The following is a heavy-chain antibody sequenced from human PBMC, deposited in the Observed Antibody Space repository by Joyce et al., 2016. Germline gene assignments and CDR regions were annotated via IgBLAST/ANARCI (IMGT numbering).Heavy chain of an antibody. D-gene: IGHD5/OR15-5a*01. Sequence: QVQLQQSGPGLVKPSQTLSLTCAISGDSVSSNSAAWSWFRQSPSRGLQWLASTYYRAEWKTDYAEFVRGRITINPDTSKNQFSLQLNSVTPEDTAVYYCARGSFDSVCSWGQGTLVTVSS. V-gene: IGHV6-1*01. CDR3: ARGSFDSVCS. J-gene: IGHJ5*02. CDR2: TYYRAEWKT. CDR1: GDSVSSNSAA.